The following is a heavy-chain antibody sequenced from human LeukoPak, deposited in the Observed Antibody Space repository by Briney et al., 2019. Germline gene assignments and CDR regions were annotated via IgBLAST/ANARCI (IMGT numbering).Heavy chain of an antibody. CDR3: AKGRAGMVRGVCDY. CDR2: IRNDGSIR. CDR1: GFTFSSYG. J-gene: IGHJ4*02. Sequence: GGSLRLSCAPSGFTFSSYGMHWVRQAPGKGLEWVAFIRNDGSIRYYADSLKGRFTISRDNSKNTLYLQMSSLRVDDTTVYYCAKGRAGMVRGVCDYWGQGTLVTVSS. V-gene: IGHV3-30*02. D-gene: IGHD3-10*01.